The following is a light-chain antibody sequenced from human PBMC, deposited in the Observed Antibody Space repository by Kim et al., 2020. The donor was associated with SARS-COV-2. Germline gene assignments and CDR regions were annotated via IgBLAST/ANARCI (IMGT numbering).Light chain of an antibody. V-gene: IGKV4-1*01. Sequence: DIVMTQSPDSLAVSLGERATINCKSSQSVLYSSNNKNYLAWYQQKPGQPPKLLIYWASTRESGVPDRFSGSGSGTDFTLTISSLQAEDVAVYYCQQYYPTPLTFGPGTKVDIK. CDR1: QSVLYSSNNKNY. J-gene: IGKJ3*01. CDR2: WAS. CDR3: QQYYPTPLT.